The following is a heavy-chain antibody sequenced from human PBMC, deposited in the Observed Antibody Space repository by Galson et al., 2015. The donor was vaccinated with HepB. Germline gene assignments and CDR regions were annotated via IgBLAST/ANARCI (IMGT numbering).Heavy chain of an antibody. V-gene: IGHV1-8*01. Sequence: SVKVSCKVSGYTFTSYDINWVRQATGQGLEWMGWMNPNSGNTGYAQKFQGRVTMTRNTSISTAYMELSSLRSEDTAVYYCARGLPQYSGYPHNDYWGQGTLVTVSS. CDR1: GYTFTSYD. J-gene: IGHJ4*02. CDR3: ARGLPQYSGYPHNDY. D-gene: IGHD5-12*01. CDR2: MNPNSGNT.